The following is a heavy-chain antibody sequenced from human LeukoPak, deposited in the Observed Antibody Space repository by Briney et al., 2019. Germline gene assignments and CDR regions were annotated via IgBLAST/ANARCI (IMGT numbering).Heavy chain of an antibody. V-gene: IGHV4-30-4*01. Sequence: SQTLSLTCTVSGGSISSGDYYWGWLRQPPGTGLEWIGYIYDSGSTYYNPSLKSRVTISVDTSKNQFSLKLSSVTAADTAVYYCARDGDSNFDYWGQGTLVTVSS. CDR2: IYDSGST. CDR3: ARDGDSNFDY. J-gene: IGHJ4*02. CDR1: GGSISSGDYY. D-gene: IGHD3-10*01.